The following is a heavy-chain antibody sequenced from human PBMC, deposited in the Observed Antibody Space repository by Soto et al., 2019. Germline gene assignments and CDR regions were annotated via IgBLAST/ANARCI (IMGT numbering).Heavy chain of an antibody. CDR2: ISAYNGNT. D-gene: IGHD3-22*01. J-gene: IGHJ4*02. Sequence: ASVKVSCKASGYTFTSYGISWVRQAPGQGLGWMGWISAYNGNTNYAQKLQGRVTMTTDTSTSTAYMELRSLRSDDTAVYYCARGVTYYYDSSGYYTFDYWGQGTLVTVSS. CDR3: ARGVTYYYDSSGYYTFDY. CDR1: GYTFTSYG. V-gene: IGHV1-18*04.